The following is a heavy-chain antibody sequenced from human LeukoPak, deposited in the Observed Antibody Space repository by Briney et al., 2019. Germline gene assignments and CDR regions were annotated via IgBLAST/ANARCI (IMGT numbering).Heavy chain of an antibody. V-gene: IGHV3-30-3*01. CDR1: GFPFSSYA. J-gene: IGHJ6*02. Sequence: GRSLSLSCAASGFPFSSYAMHWVRQAPGKGLEWVAVISYDGSNKYYADSVKGRFTISRDNSKNTLYLQMNSLRAEDTAVYYCARDHYDFWSGYSGAYYYGMDVWGQGTTVTVSS. CDR2: ISYDGSNK. CDR3: ARDHYDFWSGYSGAYYYGMDV. D-gene: IGHD3-3*01.